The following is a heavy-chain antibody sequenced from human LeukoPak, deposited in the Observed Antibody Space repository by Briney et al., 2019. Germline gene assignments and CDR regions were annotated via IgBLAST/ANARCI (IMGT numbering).Heavy chain of an antibody. J-gene: IGHJ4*02. CDR1: GYSVTSYW. D-gene: IGHD1-26*01. CDR2: IYPGDSDT. CDR3: ARRRAQGRGSDGVLFDY. V-gene: IGHV5-51*01. Sequence: GESLKISCKGSGYSVTSYWIGWVRQMPGKGLEWMGIIYPGDSDTRYSPSFQGQVTISADKSISTAYLQWSSLKASDTAMYYCARRRAQGRGSDGVLFDYWGQGTLVTVSS.